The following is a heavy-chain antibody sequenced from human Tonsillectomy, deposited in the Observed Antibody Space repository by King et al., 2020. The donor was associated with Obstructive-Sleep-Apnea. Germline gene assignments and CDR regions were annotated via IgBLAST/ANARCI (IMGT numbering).Heavy chain of an antibody. Sequence: VQLVESGGGLVQPGGSLRLSCAASGFTFSSYAMSWVRQAPGKGLEWVSALSGSGGSTYYADSVEGRFTISRANSKNPLYLKMNSLSAEDTAVSYCAKDAVVPAAPYYFDYWGQGTLVTVSS. V-gene: IGHV3-23*04. J-gene: IGHJ4*02. CDR3: AKDAVVPAAPYYFDY. CDR2: LSGSGGST. CDR1: GFTFSSYA. D-gene: IGHD2-2*01.